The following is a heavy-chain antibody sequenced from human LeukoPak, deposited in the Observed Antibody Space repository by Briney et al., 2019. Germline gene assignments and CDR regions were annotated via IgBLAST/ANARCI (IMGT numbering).Heavy chain of an antibody. V-gene: IGHV3-66*02. J-gene: IGHJ4*02. Sequence: GGSPRLSCAASGFTVSSNYMSWVRQAPGKGLEWFSVIYSGGSTYYADSVKGRFTISRDNSKNTLYLQMNSLRAEDTAVYYCARGNIAAAGKWVDYWGQGTLVTVSS. CDR3: ARGNIAAAGKWVDY. D-gene: IGHD6-13*01. CDR1: GFTVSSNY. CDR2: IYSGGST.